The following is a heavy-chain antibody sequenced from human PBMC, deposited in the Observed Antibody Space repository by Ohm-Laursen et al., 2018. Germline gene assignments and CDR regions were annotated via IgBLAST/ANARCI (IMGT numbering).Heavy chain of an antibody. CDR1: GFTFSSYG. J-gene: IGHJ4*02. CDR3: AIDSSGYYHNY. CDR2: ISYDGSNK. D-gene: IGHD3-22*01. V-gene: IGHV3-30*03. Sequence: SLRLSCTASGFTFSSYGMHWVRQAPGKGLEWVAVISYDGSNKYYADSVKGRFTISRDNSKNTLYLQMNSLRAEDTAVYYCAIDSSGYYHNYWGQGTLVTVSS.